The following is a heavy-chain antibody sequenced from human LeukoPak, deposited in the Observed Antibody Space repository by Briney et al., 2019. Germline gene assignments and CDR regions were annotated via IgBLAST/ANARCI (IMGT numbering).Heavy chain of an antibody. J-gene: IGHJ4*02. CDR1: GYNFTAYY. V-gene: IGHV1-2*02. CDR3: AGQRIRGVAPLDY. CDR2: VNPNSGST. Sequence: ASVKVSCKASGYNFTAYYVQWVRQAPGLGLEWMGWVNPNSGSTNYAQKFQGRVTMTRDTSISTGYMELTNLRSDDTAVYYCAGQRIRGVAPLDYWGQGALITVSS. D-gene: IGHD3-3*01.